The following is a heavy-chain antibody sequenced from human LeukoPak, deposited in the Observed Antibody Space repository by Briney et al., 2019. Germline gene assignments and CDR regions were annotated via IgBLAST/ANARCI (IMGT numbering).Heavy chain of an antibody. CDR1: GFTFSSYA. CDR2: ISYDGSNK. D-gene: IGHD3-16*01. CDR3: ARWGANLDY. J-gene: IGHJ4*02. Sequence: GGSLRLSCAASGFTFSSYAMSWVRQAPGKGLEWVAVISYDGSNKYYADSVKGRFTISRDNSKNTLYLQMNSLRAEDTAVYYCARWGANLDYWGQGTLVTVSS. V-gene: IGHV3-30*01.